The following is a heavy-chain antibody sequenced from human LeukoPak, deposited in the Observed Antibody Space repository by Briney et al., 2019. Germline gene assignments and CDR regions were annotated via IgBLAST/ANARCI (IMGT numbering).Heavy chain of an antibody. CDR2: MSATSGTT. D-gene: IGHD3-9*01. V-gene: IGHV3-23*01. CDR3: ATKITGYYPFDN. CDR1: GFPFNNYA. J-gene: IGHJ4*02. Sequence: GGSLRLSCAASGFPFNNYAMSWVLQAPGEGLEWVSIMSATSGTTYYADSVKGRFTISRDNSKNTLYLQMNSLRADDTAVYYCATKITGYYPFDNWGQGTLVTVSS.